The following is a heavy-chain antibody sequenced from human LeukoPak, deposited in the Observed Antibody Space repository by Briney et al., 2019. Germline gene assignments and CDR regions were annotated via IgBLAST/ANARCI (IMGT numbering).Heavy chain of an antibody. J-gene: IGHJ5*02. V-gene: IGHV1-69*13. CDR1: GYTFTSYG. D-gene: IGHD2-2*01. CDR2: IIPIFGTA. Sequence: SVKVSCKASGYTFTSYGINWVRQAPGQGLEWMGGIIPIFGTANYAQKFQGRVTITADESTSTAYMELSSLRSEDTAVYYCARGVVVVPAAPNWFDPWGQGTLVTVSS. CDR3: ARGVVVVPAAPNWFDP.